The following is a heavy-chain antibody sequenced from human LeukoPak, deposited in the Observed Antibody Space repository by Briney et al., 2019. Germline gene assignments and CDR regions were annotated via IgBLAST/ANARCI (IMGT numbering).Heavy chain of an antibody. Sequence: PETLSLTCTVSGGSISSSNYYWGWIRQPPRKGLEWIGSIYYSGSTYYNPSLKSRVTISVDTSKNQFSLKLSSVTAADTAVYYCARGTYYFDYWGQGTLVTVSS. CDR3: ARGTYYFDY. CDR2: IYYSGST. J-gene: IGHJ4*02. V-gene: IGHV4-39*07. CDR1: GGSISSSNYY.